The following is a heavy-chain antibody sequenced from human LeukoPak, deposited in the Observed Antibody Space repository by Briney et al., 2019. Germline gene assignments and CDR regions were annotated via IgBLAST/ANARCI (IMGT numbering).Heavy chain of an antibody. Sequence: GGSLRLSCAASGFTFDDYAMHWVRQAPGKGLEWVSGISWSSGTIGYAGSVKGRFTISRDNAKNSLYLQMNSLRAEDTALYYCTKGTTLSVGPSFDYWGQGTLVTVSS. V-gene: IGHV3-9*01. CDR3: TKGTTLSVGPSFDY. CDR2: ISWSSGTI. CDR1: GFTFDDYA. J-gene: IGHJ4*02.